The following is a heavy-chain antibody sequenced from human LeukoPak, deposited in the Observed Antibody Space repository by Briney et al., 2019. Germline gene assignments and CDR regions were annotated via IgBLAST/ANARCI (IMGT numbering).Heavy chain of an antibody. CDR2: IWYDGSNK. J-gene: IGHJ4*02. D-gene: IGHD6-13*01. CDR1: GFTFRTYA. Sequence: GGSLRLSCAASGFTFRTYAMSWVRQAPGKGLEWVAVIWYDGSNKYYADSVKGRFTISRDNSKNTLYLQMNSLRAEDTAVYYCARDLDSSSWYFDYWGQGTLVTVSS. CDR3: ARDLDSSSWYFDY. V-gene: IGHV3-33*08.